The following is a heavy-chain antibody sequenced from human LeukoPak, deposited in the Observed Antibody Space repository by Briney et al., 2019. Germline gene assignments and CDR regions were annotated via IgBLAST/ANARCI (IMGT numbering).Heavy chain of an antibody. Sequence: KPGGSLRLSCAAPGFTFSNAWMSWVRQAPGKGLEWVGRIKSKTDGGTTDYAAPVKGRFTISRDDSKNTLYLQMNSLKTEDTAVYYCTTDSGYSSGWYVLSSYWFDPWGQGTLVTVSS. V-gene: IGHV3-15*01. J-gene: IGHJ5*02. CDR2: IKSKTDGGTT. D-gene: IGHD6-19*01. CDR3: TTDSGYSSGWYVLSSYWFDP. CDR1: GFTFSNAW.